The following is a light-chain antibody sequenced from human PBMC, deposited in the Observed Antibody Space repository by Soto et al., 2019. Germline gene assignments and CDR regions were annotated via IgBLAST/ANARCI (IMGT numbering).Light chain of an antibody. CDR2: EVN. J-gene: IGLJ3*02. Sequence: QSALTQPPSASGSPGQSVTISCTGTSYNYVSWYQQHPGKAPKLIIYEVNQRPSGVPDRFSGSKSGNTASLTVSGLQAEDEADYYCSSRAGQVVFGGRTKLTVL. CDR3: SSRAGQVV. V-gene: IGLV2-8*01. CDR1: SYNY.